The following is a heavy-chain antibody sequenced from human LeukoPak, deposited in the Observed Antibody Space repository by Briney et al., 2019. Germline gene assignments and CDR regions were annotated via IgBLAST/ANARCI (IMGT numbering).Heavy chain of an antibody. V-gene: IGHV3-21*01. CDR2: ISSSSSYI. D-gene: IGHD3-9*01. CDR3: ARLYDILTGAFDY. J-gene: IGHJ4*02. Sequence: EGSLRLSCAASGFTFTSYSMNWVRQAPGKGLEWVSSISSSSSYIYYADSVKGRFTISRDNAKNSLYLQMSSLRAEDTAIYYCARLYDILTGAFDYWGQGTLVTVSS. CDR1: GFTFTSYS.